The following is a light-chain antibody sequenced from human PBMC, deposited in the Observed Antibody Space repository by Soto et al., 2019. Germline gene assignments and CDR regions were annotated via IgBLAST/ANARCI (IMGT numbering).Light chain of an antibody. J-gene: IGKJ2*01. CDR3: QQYNSYSMYT. Sequence: DIQMTQSPSTLSASVGDRVTITCRASQSISSWLAWYQQKPGKAPKLLIYKASSLESGVPSRFSGSGSGTEFTLTLSSLQPYDFATYYCQQYNSYSMYTFGQGTKLEIK. CDR1: QSISSW. CDR2: KAS. V-gene: IGKV1-5*03.